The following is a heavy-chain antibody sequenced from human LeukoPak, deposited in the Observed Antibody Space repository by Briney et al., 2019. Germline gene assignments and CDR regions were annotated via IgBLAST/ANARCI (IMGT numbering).Heavy chain of an antibody. CDR2: IYHSGST. CDR3: ARDPIAAAGDAFDI. J-gene: IGHJ3*02. Sequence: PSGTLSLTCAVSGGSISSSNWWSWVRQPPGKGLEWIGEIYHSGSTNYNPSLKSRVTISVDKSKNQFSLKLSSVTAADTAVYYCARDPIAAAGDAFDIWGQGTMVTVSS. CDR1: GGSISSSNW. D-gene: IGHD6-13*01. V-gene: IGHV4-4*02.